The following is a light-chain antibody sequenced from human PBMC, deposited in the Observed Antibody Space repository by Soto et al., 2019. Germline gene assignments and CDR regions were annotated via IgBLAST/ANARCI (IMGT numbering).Light chain of an antibody. Sequence: DIELTQSPSTLSASVGDRVSITCRASQSVGMWLAWYQQKRGTAPKLLIFGASTLETDDPSRFSGGGSGAEFTLTITTLQPDDVATYLCQQYNSYPYTFGQGNLLEIK. V-gene: IGKV1-5*03. CDR3: QQYNSYPYT. CDR1: QSVGMW. CDR2: GAS. J-gene: IGKJ2*01.